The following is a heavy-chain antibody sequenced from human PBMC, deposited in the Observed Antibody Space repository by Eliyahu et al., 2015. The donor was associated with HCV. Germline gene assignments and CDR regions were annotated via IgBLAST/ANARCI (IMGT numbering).Heavy chain of an antibody. V-gene: IGHV3-48*03. J-gene: IGHJ3*02. D-gene: IGHD7-27*01. CDR2: ISAGGATK. CDR1: GFSFDNYE. Sequence: EVQLVESGGGLVQPGGSLKLXXEVXGFSFDNYEXTWVRXPPRGKGLEWISYISAGGATKSYAGPVTGRFIISRDNMRKSLFLQMSSLRVEDTAVYYCAGAPGPGSSAMWGQGTTVIVSS. CDR3: AGAPGPGSSAM.